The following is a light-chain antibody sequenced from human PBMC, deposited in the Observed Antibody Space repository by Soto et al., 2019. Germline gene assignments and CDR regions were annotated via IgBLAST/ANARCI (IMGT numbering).Light chain of an antibody. CDR1: QSVSSSY. Sequence: EIVLTQSPGTLSLSPGERATLSCRASQSVSSSYLAWYQQKPGRAPRLLIYDASTRATGIPARFSGSGSGTEFTLTINSLQSEDFAVYYCQQYSNWPLTFGGGTKVDIK. CDR2: DAS. V-gene: IGKV3-15*01. CDR3: QQYSNWPLT. J-gene: IGKJ4*01.